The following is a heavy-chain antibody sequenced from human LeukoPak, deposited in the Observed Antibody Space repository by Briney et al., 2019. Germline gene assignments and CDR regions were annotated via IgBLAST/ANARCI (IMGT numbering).Heavy chain of an antibody. J-gene: IGHJ4*02. D-gene: IGHD3-10*01. CDR3: ARGWWFGELPFDY. CDR1: GGSISSSNW. CDR2: IYHSGST. Sequence: PSETLSLTCAVSGGSISSSNWWSWIRQPPGKGLEWIGEIYHSGSTNYNPSLKSRVTISVGTSKNQFSLKLSSVTAADTAVYYCARGWWFGELPFDYWGQGTLVTVSS. V-gene: IGHV4-4*02.